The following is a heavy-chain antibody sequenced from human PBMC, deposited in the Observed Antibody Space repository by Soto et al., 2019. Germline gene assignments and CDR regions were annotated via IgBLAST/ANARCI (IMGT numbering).Heavy chain of an antibody. J-gene: IGHJ5*02. Sequence: GGSLRLSCAASGFTFSSYAMSWVRQAPGKGLEWVSAISGNGGRTYYADSVKGRFTISRDSSKNTLYLQMNSLRAEDTAVYYCAKDWGYSYGYNWFDPWGQGTLVTVSS. CDR3: AKDWGYSYGYNWFDP. D-gene: IGHD5-18*01. V-gene: IGHV3-23*01. CDR2: ISGNGGRT. CDR1: GFTFSSYA.